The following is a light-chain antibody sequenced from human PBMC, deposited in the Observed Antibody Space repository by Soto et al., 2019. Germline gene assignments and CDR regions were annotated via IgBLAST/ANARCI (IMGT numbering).Light chain of an antibody. CDR2: GAS. J-gene: IGKJ2*01. V-gene: IGKV3-15*01. Sequence: EIVMTQSPATLSVSPGERATLSCRASQSVSSNLAWYQQKPGQAPRLLIYGASTRATGIPARFSGSGSGTEFTLTISSLQSEDVAVYYCQQYNNWPPVFGQGTKLEIK. CDR1: QSVSSN. CDR3: QQYNNWPPV.